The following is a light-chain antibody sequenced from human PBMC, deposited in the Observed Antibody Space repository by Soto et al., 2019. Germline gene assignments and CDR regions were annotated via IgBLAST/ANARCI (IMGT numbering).Light chain of an antibody. CDR2: EVS. CDR3: SSYTRSSTVV. J-gene: IGLJ2*01. Sequence: QSVLTQPASVSGSPGQSITISCTGTSSDVGDNNFVSWYQQHPGKAPKLMIYEVSYRPSGVSNRFSASKSGNTASLTISGLQAEDEADYFCSSYTRSSTVVFGGGTKL. V-gene: IGLV2-14*01. CDR1: SSDVGDNNF.